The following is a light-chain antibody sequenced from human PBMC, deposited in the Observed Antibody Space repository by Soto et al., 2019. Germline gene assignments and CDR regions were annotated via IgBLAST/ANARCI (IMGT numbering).Light chain of an antibody. CDR2: DGS. CDR3: QQYDSFSKLVT. Sequence: DIQMTQSPSTLSASVGDRVTVTCRASQIINSWLAWYQQKPGQVPKLLIYDGSNLESGVPSRFSGSKSGTQFTLTISSLQPDDFATYYCQQYDSFSKLVTFDGGTKVDIK. J-gene: IGKJ4*01. V-gene: IGKV1-5*01. CDR1: QIINSW.